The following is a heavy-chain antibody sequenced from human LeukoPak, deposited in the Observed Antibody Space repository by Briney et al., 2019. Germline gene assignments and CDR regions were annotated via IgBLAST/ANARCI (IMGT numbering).Heavy chain of an antibody. V-gene: IGHV4-39*07. Sequence: PSETLSLTCIVPGGSISSGSYYWAWIRQSPGKGLEWIGTFSSSGSAYYNPSLTSRVSISKDTSDNQFSLRLYSVTAADTAVYYCARKQTGTMYDVWGQGTQVTVSS. CDR2: FSSSGSA. CDR3: ARKQTGTMYDV. CDR1: GGSISSGSYY. J-gene: IGHJ4*02. D-gene: IGHD1-7*01.